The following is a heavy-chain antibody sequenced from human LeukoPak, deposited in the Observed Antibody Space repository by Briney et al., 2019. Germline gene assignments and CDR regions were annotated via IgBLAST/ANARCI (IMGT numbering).Heavy chain of an antibody. D-gene: IGHD5-18*01. J-gene: IGHJ4*02. Sequence: SETLSLTCAVYGGSFSGYYWSWIRQPPGKGLEWIGEINHSGSTNYNPSLKSRVTISVDTSKNQFPLKLSSVTAADTAVYYCARRGRGRGYSYEPFDYWGQGTLVTVSS. CDR1: GGSFSGYY. CDR3: ARRGRGRGYSYEPFDY. CDR2: INHSGST. V-gene: IGHV4-34*01.